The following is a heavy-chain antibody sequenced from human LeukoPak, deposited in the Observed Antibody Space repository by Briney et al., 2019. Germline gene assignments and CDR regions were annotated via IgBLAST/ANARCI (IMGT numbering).Heavy chain of an antibody. CDR1: GLSFSTFA. Sequence: GGSLRLSCAASGLSFSTFAMSWVRQGPATGLEWVSSIRGNGGTFYADSVKGRFTLSSDSSRNTVYFQLNNLRVEDTAIYYCAKASWVSSTDAVRWGQGTLVTVSS. CDR3: AKASWVSSTDAVR. CDR2: IRGNGGT. D-gene: IGHD3-16*01. J-gene: IGHJ4*02. V-gene: IGHV3-23*01.